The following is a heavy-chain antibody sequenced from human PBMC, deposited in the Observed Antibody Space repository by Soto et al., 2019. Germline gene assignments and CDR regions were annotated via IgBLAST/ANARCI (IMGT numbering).Heavy chain of an antibody. CDR2: IIPIFGTA. Sequence: QVQLVQSGAEVKKPGSSVKVSCKASGGTFSSYAISWVRQAPGQGLEWMGGIIPIFGTANYAQKFQGRVTITADESTSTAYMKLSSLRSEDTAVYYCARERIVVVPAATHYYYYYGMDVWGQGTTVTVSS. J-gene: IGHJ6*02. V-gene: IGHV1-69*01. D-gene: IGHD2-2*01. CDR1: GGTFSSYA. CDR3: ARERIVVVPAATHYYYYYGMDV.